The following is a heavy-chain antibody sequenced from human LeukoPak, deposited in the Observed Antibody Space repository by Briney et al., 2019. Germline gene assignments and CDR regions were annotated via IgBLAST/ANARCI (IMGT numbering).Heavy chain of an antibody. J-gene: IGHJ3*02. D-gene: IGHD3-22*01. CDR3: ARPTFSGYYSGPFDI. V-gene: IGHV4-39*01. CDR2: IYYSGST. Sequence: SETLSLTCTVSGGSISSSTYYWGWIRQPPGKGLEWIGSIYYSGSTYYNPSLKSRVTISVDTSKNHFSLKLSSVTAADTAVYFCARPTFSGYYSGPFDIWGQGTIVTVSS. CDR1: GGSISSSTYY.